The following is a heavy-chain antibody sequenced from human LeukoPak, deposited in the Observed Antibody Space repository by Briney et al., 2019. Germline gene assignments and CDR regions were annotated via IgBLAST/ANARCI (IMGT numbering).Heavy chain of an antibody. J-gene: IGHJ4*02. D-gene: IGHD2-8*01. V-gene: IGHV3-21*01. CDR3: ARDLGYCTKGVCYTVLDY. Sequence: PGGSLRLSCAASGFPFSSYSMNWVRRAPGKGLEWVSAMSSSSDYIYYADSMKGRFTISRGNAKNSLYLQMNSLSAEDTAVYFCARDLGYCTKGVCYTVLDYWGQGTLVTVSS. CDR1: GFPFSSYS. CDR2: MSSSSDYI.